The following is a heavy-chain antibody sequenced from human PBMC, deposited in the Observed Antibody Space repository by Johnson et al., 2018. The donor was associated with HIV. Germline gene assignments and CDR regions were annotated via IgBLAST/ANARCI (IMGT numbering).Heavy chain of an antibody. J-gene: IGHJ3*02. CDR2: ISYDGNNT. Sequence: QVQLVESGGGLMQPGGSLRLSCVASGFTVSNNFMSWVRQAPGKGLEWVAVISYDGNNTYNADSVKGRFTISRDNSKSTLYVQMNSLRVEDTAVYYCAKSTQATILRESGPYGAFHIWGQGTMVTVSS. V-gene: IGHV3-30*18. D-gene: IGHD2-2*01. CDR1: GFTVSNNF. CDR3: AKSTQATILRESGPYGAFHI.